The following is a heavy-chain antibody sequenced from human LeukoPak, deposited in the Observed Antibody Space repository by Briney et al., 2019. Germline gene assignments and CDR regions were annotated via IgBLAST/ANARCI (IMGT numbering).Heavy chain of an antibody. Sequence: GGSLRLSCAASGLHFSGTAMSWVRQAPGKGLKWVSAISHDGMNAYYADSVKGRFTISRDNSKKTVSLEMSSLTAADTGVYYCAKDGAQYSSGPECDPRGQGALVTVSP. V-gene: IGHV3-23*01. CDR2: ISHDGMNA. J-gene: IGHJ5*02. D-gene: IGHD6-19*01. CDR1: GLHFSGTA. CDR3: AKDGAQYSSGPECDP.